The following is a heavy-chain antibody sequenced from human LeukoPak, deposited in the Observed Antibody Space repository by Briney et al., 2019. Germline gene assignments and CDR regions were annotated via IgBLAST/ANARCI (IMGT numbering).Heavy chain of an antibody. Sequence: ASVKVSCKASGSTFTSYYMHWVRQARGQGLEWMGIINPSGGSTSYARKFQGRVTMTRDMSTSRVYMELSSLRSEDTAVYYCARDPYGDYVLDYWGQGTLVTVSS. V-gene: IGHV1-46*01. CDR3: ARDPYGDYVLDY. CDR1: GSTFTSYY. CDR2: INPSGGST. J-gene: IGHJ4*02. D-gene: IGHD4-17*01.